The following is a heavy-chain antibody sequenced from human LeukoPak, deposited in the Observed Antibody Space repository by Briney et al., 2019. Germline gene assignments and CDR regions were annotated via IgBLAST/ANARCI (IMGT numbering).Heavy chain of an antibody. CDR2: IYTSGST. CDR1: GGSISSYY. V-gene: IGHV4-4*07. Sequence: SETLSLTCTVSGGSISSYYWSWIRQPAGKGLEWIGRIYTSGSTNYNPSLKSRVTRSVDTSKNQFSLKLSSVTAADTAVYYCARDQPDYYDSSGYYFTAFDPWGQGTLVTVSS. D-gene: IGHD3-22*01. CDR3: ARDQPDYYDSSGYYFTAFDP. J-gene: IGHJ5*02.